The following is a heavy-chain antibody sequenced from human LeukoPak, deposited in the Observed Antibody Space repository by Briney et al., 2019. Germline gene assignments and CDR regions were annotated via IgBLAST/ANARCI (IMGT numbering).Heavy chain of an antibody. D-gene: IGHD4-17*01. J-gene: IGHJ6*02. CDR2: IVVGSGNT. CDR3: AADRGYGDFYGMDV. CDR1: GFTFTNSA. Sequence: GTSVKVSCKASGFTFTNSAMQWVRQTRGQRLEWIGWIVVGSGNTNYAQKFQERATITGDMSTSTAYMELSSLRSEDTAVYYCAADRGYGDFYGMDVWGHGTTVTVSS. V-gene: IGHV1-58*02.